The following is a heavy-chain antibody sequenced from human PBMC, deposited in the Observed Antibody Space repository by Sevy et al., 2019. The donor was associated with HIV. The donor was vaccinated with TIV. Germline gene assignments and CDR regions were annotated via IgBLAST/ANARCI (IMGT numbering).Heavy chain of an antibody. CDR2: ISYEGTET. CDR3: ARDGGYSIKWYPLY. V-gene: IGHV3-30-3*01. D-gene: IGHD6-13*01. J-gene: IGHJ4*01. CDR1: GFAFSSHA. Sequence: GGSLRRSCAASGFAFSSHAMHWVRQAPGKGLEWVATISYEGTETFYAASVGGRFTISRDNSKNMLSLQINSLRPEDTAVYYCARDGGYSIKWYPLYWGHGTLVTISS.